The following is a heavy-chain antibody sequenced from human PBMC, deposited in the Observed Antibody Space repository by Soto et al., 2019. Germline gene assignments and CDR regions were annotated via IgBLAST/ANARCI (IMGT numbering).Heavy chain of an antibody. J-gene: IGHJ3*02. V-gene: IGHV1-58*02. CDR3: AACVRFGTKGYERAFDI. CDR2: IVVGSGNT. CDR1: GFTFTSSA. Sequence: ASVKVSCKASGFTFTSSAMQWVRQARGQRLEWIGWIVVGSGNTNYAQKFQERVTITRDMSTSTAYMELSSLRSEDTAVYYCAACVRFGTKGYERAFDIWGQGTMVTVSS. D-gene: IGHD3-16*01.